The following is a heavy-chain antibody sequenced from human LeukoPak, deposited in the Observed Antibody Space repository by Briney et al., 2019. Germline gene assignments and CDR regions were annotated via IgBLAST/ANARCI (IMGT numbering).Heavy chain of an antibody. D-gene: IGHD6-13*01. CDR3: ARAYSSSWYYDY. Sequence: GGSLRLSCAASGFTVSSNYMSWVRQAPGKGLEWVSVIYSGGSTYYADSVKGRFTISRDNSKNTLYLQMNSLRAEDTAVYYCARAYSSSWYYDYWGQGTLVTVSS. CDR1: GFTVSSNY. J-gene: IGHJ4*02. V-gene: IGHV3-53*01. CDR2: IYSGGST.